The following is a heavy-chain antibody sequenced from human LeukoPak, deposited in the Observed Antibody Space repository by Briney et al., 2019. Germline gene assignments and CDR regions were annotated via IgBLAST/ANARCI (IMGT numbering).Heavy chain of an antibody. V-gene: IGHV4-59*08. CDR1: GGSSSSYY. Sequence: PSETLSLTCTVSGGSSSSYYWSWVRQPPGKGLEWIGYIYYRGNTNYNPSLKSRVTISVDTSKNQFSLKLTSVTAADTAVYFCARLAPMALAGTYYYHSMDVWGQGTTVTVSS. CDR2: IYYRGNT. D-gene: IGHD6-19*01. CDR3: ARLAPMALAGTYYYHSMDV. J-gene: IGHJ6*02.